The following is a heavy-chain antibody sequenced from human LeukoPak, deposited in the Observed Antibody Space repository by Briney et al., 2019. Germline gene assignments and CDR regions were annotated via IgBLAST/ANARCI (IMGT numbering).Heavy chain of an antibody. CDR3: ARDRAIVPAAMEEGVLLWFGGFFY. Sequence: GGSLRLSCAASGFTFSSYSMNCVRQAPGKGLESGSSISSSSSYIYYADSVKGRFTISRDNATNSLYLQMNSLRAEDTAVYYCARDRAIVPAAMEEGVLLWFGGFFYWGQGTLVTVSS. J-gene: IGHJ4*02. V-gene: IGHV3-21*01. D-gene: IGHD3-10*01. CDR2: ISSSSSYI. CDR1: GFTFSSYS.